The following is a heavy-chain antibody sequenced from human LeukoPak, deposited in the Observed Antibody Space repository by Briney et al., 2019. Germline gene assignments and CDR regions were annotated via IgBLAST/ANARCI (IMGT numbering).Heavy chain of an antibody. J-gene: IGHJ4*02. V-gene: IGHV4-59*11. D-gene: IGHD3-22*01. Sequence: SETLSLTCPVAGGSISSHYWSWIRQPPGKGLEWIGYIYYSGSTNYNPSLKTRVTISVDTSKNQFSLKLSSVTAADTAVYYCARYYYDSSGYYIDGHFDYWGQGTLVTVSS. CDR1: GGSISSHY. CDR3: ARYYYDSSGYYIDGHFDY. CDR2: IYYSGST.